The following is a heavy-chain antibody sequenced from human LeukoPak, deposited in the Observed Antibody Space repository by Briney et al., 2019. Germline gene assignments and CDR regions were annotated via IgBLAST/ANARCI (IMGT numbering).Heavy chain of an antibody. CDR1: GYTFTGYY. CDR2: INPNSGGT. Sequence: VASVKVSCKASGYTFTGYYMHWVRQAPGQGLEWMGWINPNSGGTNYAQKFQGRVTMTRDTSISTAYMELSRLRSDDTAVYYCARGLSAIFRYYYYMDVWGKGTTVTISS. V-gene: IGHV1-2*02. CDR3: ARGLSAIFRYYYYMDV. D-gene: IGHD3-9*01. J-gene: IGHJ6*03.